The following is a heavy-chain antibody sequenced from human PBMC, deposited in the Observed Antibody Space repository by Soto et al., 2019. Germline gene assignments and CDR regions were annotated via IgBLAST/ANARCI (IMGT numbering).Heavy chain of an antibody. D-gene: IGHD4-17*01. Sequence: QVPLMQSGAEVKKPGASVKVSCQSSGFTFTNYGFAWVRQAPGQGLEWMGWISGYNGDTKYSQKLQGRVTMTTKPSTNTAYMELRSIRSDDTAVNFCARAIVRTMTTGLWFDPWGQGTLGTVSS. CDR2: ISGYNGDT. CDR1: GFTFTNYG. J-gene: IGHJ5*02. CDR3: ARAIVRTMTTGLWFDP. V-gene: IGHV1-18*01.